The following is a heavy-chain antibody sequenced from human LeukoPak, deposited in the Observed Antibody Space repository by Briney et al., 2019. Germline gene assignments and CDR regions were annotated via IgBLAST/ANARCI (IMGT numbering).Heavy chain of an antibody. V-gene: IGHV3-23*01. CDR3: ARDYADYVVYFFLDY. J-gene: IGHJ4*02. D-gene: IGHD4-17*01. CDR2: ISSCGETT. Sequence: VGSLRLSCAASGFTFNNYAIDWVCQAPGRGLECVSSISSCGETTYYADSAKGGFTISRDNSQNTLYLQLNHLTAWDRAVYYCARDYADYVVYFFLDYWGQGTLVTVSS. CDR1: GFTFNNYA.